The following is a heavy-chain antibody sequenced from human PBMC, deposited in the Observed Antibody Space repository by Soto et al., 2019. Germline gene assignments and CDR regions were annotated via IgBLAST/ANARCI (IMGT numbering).Heavy chain of an antibody. D-gene: IGHD1-1*01. CDR3: TGHAGNDVRGFDI. Sequence: EVQLVESGGGLVQPGGSLKLSCAASGFTFSGSAMHWVRQASGKGLEWVGRIRSKANSYATAYAASVKGRFTVSRDDAKNTAYPQMNSLKTDDTAVYYCTGHAGNDVRGFDIWGQGTMVTVSS. V-gene: IGHV3-73*02. CDR1: GFTFSGSA. CDR2: IRSKANSYAT. J-gene: IGHJ3*02.